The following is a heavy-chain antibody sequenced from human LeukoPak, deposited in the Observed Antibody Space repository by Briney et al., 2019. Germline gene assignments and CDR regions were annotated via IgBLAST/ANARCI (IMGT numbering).Heavy chain of an antibody. CDR3: ARDQWLVYYFDY. V-gene: IGHV1-8*01. Sequence: ASVKVSCKASGYTFTSYDINWVRQATGQGLEWMGWMNPNSGNTGYAQKFQGRVTMTRNTSISTAYMELSSLRSEDTAVYYCARDQWLVYYFDYWGQGTLVTVSS. CDR2: MNPNSGNT. CDR1: GYTFTSYD. J-gene: IGHJ4*02. D-gene: IGHD6-19*01.